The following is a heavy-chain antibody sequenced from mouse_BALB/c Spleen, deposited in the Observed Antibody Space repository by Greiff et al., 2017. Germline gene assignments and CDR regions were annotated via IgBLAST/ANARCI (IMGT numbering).Heavy chain of an antibody. V-gene: IGHV1-14*01. D-gene: IGHD2-4*01. CDR2: INPYNDGT. Sequence: EVKLMESGPELVKPGASVKMSCKASGYTFTSYVMHWVKQKPGQGLEWIGYINPYNDGTKYNEKFKGKATLTSDKSSSTAYMELSSLTSEDSAVYYCASGGYDYDVYFDYWGQGTTLTVSS. CDR1: GYTFTSYV. CDR3: ASGGYDYDVYFDY. J-gene: IGHJ2*01.